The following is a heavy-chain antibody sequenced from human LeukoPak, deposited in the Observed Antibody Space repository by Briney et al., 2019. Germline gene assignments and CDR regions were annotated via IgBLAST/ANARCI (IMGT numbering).Heavy chain of an antibody. D-gene: IGHD5-12*01. V-gene: IGHV4-34*01. CDR2: INHSGST. Sequence: SSETLSLTCAVYGGSPSGFYSRWIRQPPGKGLEWIGEINHSGSTNYNPSLKSRVTISVDTSKNQFSLKLSSVTAADTAVYYCARTRVATITPFYSWGQGTLVTVSS. CDR1: GGSPSGFY. CDR3: ARTRVATITPFYS. J-gene: IGHJ4*02.